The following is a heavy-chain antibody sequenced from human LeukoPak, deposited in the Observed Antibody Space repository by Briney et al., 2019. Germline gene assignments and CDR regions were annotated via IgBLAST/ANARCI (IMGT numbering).Heavy chain of an antibody. Sequence: GGSLRLSCAASGFTFSSHAMSWVRQAPGKGLEWVSAISSSSDHIYYADSVQGRFTISRDNSKNTMYLQMNSLRAEDTALYYCANFVDTSMGGNDYWGQGTLVTVSS. D-gene: IGHD5-18*01. CDR1: GFTFSSHA. CDR2: ISSSSDHI. CDR3: ANFVDTSMGGNDY. V-gene: IGHV3-23*01. J-gene: IGHJ4*02.